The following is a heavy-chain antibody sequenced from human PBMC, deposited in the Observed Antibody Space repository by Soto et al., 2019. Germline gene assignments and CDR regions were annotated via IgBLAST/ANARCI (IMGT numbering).Heavy chain of an antibody. J-gene: IGHJ3*02. D-gene: IGHD6-19*01. CDR1: GFTFTSYD. Sequence: GGSLRLSCAPSGFTFTSYDIHWVRPATRKGLEWVSAIGTAGDTYYPGSVKGRFTISRENAKNSLYLQMNSLRAEDTAVYYCARDSIAVAGDDAFDIWGQGTMVTVSS. CDR2: IGTAGDT. V-gene: IGHV3-13*01. CDR3: ARDSIAVAGDDAFDI.